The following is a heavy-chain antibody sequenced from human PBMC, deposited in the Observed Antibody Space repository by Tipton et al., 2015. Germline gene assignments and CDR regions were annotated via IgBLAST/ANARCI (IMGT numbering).Heavy chain of an antibody. CDR1: GVSVNSYY. Sequence: QLVQSGAEVKPSETLSLTCTVSGVSVNSYYWGWIRQPPGKGLEYIGYTHYSGNSNYNPSLKSRISMSVDTSKNQISLKMTSVTAADTAFYYCARHKDSGTYPMDCWGQGTLVTVSS. J-gene: IGHJ4*02. D-gene: IGHD3-10*01. CDR3: ARHKDSGTYPMDC. CDR2: THYSGNS. V-gene: IGHV4-59*02.